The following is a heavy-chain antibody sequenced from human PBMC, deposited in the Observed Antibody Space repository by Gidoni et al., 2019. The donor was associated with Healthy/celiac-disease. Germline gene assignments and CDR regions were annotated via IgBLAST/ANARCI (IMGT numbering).Heavy chain of an antibody. CDR3: ARTRSRKGGWFDP. Sequence: QVQLQESGPGLVKPSQTLSLTCTVSGGSISSGGYYWSWIRQHPGKGREWIGYSYYSGSTYYNPSLKSRVTISVDTSKNQFSLKLSSVTAADTAVYYCARTRSRKGGWFDPWGQGTLVTVSS. CDR2: SYYSGST. J-gene: IGHJ5*02. CDR1: GGSISSGGYY. V-gene: IGHV4-31*03.